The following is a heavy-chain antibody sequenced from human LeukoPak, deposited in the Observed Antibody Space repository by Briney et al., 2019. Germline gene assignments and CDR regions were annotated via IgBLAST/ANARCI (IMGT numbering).Heavy chain of an antibody. CDR2: ISGSGGST. CDR1: GFTFSSYA. J-gene: IGHJ3*02. Sequence: GGSLRLSCAASGFTFSSYAMSWVRQAPGKGLEWVSAISGSGGSTYYADSVKGWFTISRDNSKNTLYLQMNSLRAEDTAVYYCAKDRGLLNAFDIWGQGTMVTVSS. V-gene: IGHV3-23*01. CDR3: AKDRGLLNAFDI. D-gene: IGHD3-10*01.